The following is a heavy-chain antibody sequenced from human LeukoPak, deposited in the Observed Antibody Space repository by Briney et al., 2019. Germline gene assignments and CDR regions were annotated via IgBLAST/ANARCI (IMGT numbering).Heavy chain of an antibody. CDR3: AKWLRFWTAIDY. D-gene: IGHD5-12*01. Sequence: GGSLRLSCAASGFTFSSYEMNWVRQAPGKGLEWVSYISSSGSTIYYAHSVKGRFTISRDNAKNSLYLQMNSLRAEDTAVYYCAKWLRFWTAIDYWGQGTLVTVSS. CDR1: GFTFSSYE. V-gene: IGHV3-48*03. J-gene: IGHJ4*02. CDR2: ISSSGSTI.